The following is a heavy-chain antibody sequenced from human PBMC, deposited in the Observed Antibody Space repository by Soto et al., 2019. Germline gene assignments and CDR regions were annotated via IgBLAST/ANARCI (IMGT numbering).Heavy chain of an antibody. CDR2: ISSSSSYT. J-gene: IGHJ5*02. V-gene: IGHV3-11*06. Sequence: GGSLRLSCTASGFTFSDYYMSWIRQAPGKGLEWVSYISSSSSYTNYADSVKGRFTISRDNAKDSLYLQMNSLRAEDTAVYYCARKFGEVFSLRPYNWFDPWGQGPMVTASS. CDR3: ARKFGEVFSLRPYNWFDP. CDR1: GFTFSDYY. D-gene: IGHD3-10*01.